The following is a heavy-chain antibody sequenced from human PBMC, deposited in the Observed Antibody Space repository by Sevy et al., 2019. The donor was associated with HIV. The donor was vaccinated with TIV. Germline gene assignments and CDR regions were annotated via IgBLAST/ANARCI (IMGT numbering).Heavy chain of an antibody. D-gene: IGHD2-15*01. CDR3: AKDPCSCGSCYLDY. CDR1: GFTFSSYG. Sequence: GGSLRLSCAASGFTFSSYGMHWVRQAPGKGLEWVAVISYDGSNKYYADSVKGRFTISRDNSKNTLYLQMNSLRAEDTAVYYCAKDPCSCGSCYLDYWGQGTLVTVSS. V-gene: IGHV3-30*18. CDR2: ISYDGSNK. J-gene: IGHJ4*02.